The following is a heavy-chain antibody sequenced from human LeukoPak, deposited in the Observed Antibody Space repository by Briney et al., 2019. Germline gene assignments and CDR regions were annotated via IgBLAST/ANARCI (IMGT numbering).Heavy chain of an antibody. V-gene: IGHV4-39*07. CDR2: IYYSGST. Sequence: SETLSLTCTVSGGSISSSSYYWGWIRQPAGKGLEWIGSIYYSGSTYYNPSLKSRVTISVDTSKNQFSLKLSSVTAADTAVYYCARGYSYGLDNWFDPWGQGTLVTVSS. J-gene: IGHJ5*02. D-gene: IGHD5-18*01. CDR3: ARGYSYGLDNWFDP. CDR1: GGSISSSSYY.